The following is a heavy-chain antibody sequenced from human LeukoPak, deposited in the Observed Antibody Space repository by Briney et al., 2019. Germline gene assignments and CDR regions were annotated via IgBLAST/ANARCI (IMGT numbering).Heavy chain of an antibody. J-gene: IGHJ3*02. CDR1: GFTFDDYA. Sequence: GRSLRLSCAASGFTFDDYAMHWVRQAPGKGLEWVSGISWNSGSIGYADSVKGRFTISRDNSKNTLYLQMNSLRAEDTAVYYCAKGMRRITMVRGVLDAFDIWGQGTMVTVSS. V-gene: IGHV3-9*01. CDR3: AKGMRRITMVRGVLDAFDI. CDR2: ISWNSGSI. D-gene: IGHD3-10*01.